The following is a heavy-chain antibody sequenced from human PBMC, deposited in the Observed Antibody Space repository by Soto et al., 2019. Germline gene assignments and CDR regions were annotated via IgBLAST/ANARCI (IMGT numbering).Heavy chain of an antibody. D-gene: IGHD3-10*01. CDR1: GYTFTGYY. CDR2: INPNSGGT. V-gene: IGHV1-2*04. Sequence: ASVKVSCKASGYTFTGYYMHWVRQAPGQGLEWMGWINPNSGGTNYAQKFQGWVTMTRDTSISTAYMELSRLRSDDTAVYYCARGLRGYYYYYMDVWGKGTTVTVSS. CDR3: ARGLRGYYYYYMDV. J-gene: IGHJ6*03.